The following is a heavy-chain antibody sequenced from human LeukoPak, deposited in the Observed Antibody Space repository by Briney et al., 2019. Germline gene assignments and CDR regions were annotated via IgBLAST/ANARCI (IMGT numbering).Heavy chain of an antibody. CDR1: GGSISSSSYY. D-gene: IGHD3-9*01. Sequence: SETLSLTCTVSGGSISSSSYYWGWIRQPAGKGLEWIGRIYTSGSTNYNPSLKSRVTISVDTSKNQFSLKLSSVTAADTAVYYCARRGYDILTGYSYYYYYMDVWGKGTTVTISS. V-gene: IGHV4-61*02. J-gene: IGHJ6*03. CDR2: IYTSGST. CDR3: ARRGYDILTGYSYYYYYMDV.